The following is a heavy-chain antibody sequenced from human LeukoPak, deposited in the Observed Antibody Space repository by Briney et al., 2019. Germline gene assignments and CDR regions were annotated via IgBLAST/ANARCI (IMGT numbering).Heavy chain of an antibody. CDR2: INPNSGGT. V-gene: IGHV1-2*06. CDR1: GYTFTSYG. Sequence: ASVKVSCKASGYTFTSYGISWVRQAPGQGLEWMGRINPNSGGTNYAQKFQGRVTMTRDTSISTAYMELSRLRSDDTAVYYCARDRGHYYDSSGYSPPFDYWGQGTLVTVSS. D-gene: IGHD3-22*01. J-gene: IGHJ4*02. CDR3: ARDRGHYYDSSGYSPPFDY.